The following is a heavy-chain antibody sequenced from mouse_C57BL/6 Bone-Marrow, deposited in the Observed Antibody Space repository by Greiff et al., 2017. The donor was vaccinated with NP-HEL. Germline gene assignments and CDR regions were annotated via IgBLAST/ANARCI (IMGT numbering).Heavy chain of an antibody. J-gene: IGHJ4*01. CDR1: GFTFSSYG. CDR2: ISSGGSYP. V-gene: IGHV5-6*01. CDR3: ARATRAMDY. D-gene: IGHD1-1*01. Sequence: EVKLMESGGDLVKPGGSLKLSCAASGFTFSSYGMSWVRQTPDKRLEWVATISSGGSYPYYPDSVKGRFTISRDNAKNTLYLQMSSLKSEDTAMYYCARATRAMDYWGQGTSVTVSS.